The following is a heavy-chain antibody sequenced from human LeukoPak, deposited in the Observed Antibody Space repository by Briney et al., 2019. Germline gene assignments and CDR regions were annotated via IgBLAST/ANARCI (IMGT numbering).Heavy chain of an antibody. CDR2: ISYDGSNK. CDR1: GFTFSSYG. V-gene: IGHV3-30*18. CDR3: AKNRGYYYDSSGYPQRAFDI. Sequence: HPGGSLRLSCAASGFTFSSYGMHWVRQAPGKGLEWVAVISYDGSNKYYADSVKGRFTISRDNSKNTLYLQMNSLRAEDTAVYYCAKNRGYYYDSSGYPQRAFDIWGQGTMVTVSS. D-gene: IGHD3-22*01. J-gene: IGHJ3*02.